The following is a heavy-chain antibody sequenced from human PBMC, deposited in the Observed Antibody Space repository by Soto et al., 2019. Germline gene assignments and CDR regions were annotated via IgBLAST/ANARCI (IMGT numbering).Heavy chain of an antibody. V-gene: IGHV3-15*01. J-gene: IGHJ5*02. CDR1: GSTFSHAW. Sequence: EVQLVESGGGLVKPGGSLRLSCAASGSTFSHAWMRWVRQVPGKGLKWVARVKSKAAGGTTDYAAPVKGRFNIARDDSKNPLYLQMNSLKTDDTAVYYCTTLGFDPWGQGTLVTVSS. CDR3: TTLGFDP. CDR2: VKSKAAGGTT.